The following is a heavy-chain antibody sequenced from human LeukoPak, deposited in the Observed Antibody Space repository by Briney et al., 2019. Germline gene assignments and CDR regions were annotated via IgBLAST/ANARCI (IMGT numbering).Heavy chain of an antibody. CDR2: IIPIFGTA. Sequence: SVKVSCKASGGTFSSYAISWVRQAPGQGLEWMGGIIPIFGTANYAQKFQGRVTITADESTSTAYMELSSLRSEDTAVYYCARGGASRVGVVTPYYYYYYMDVWGKGTTVTVSS. CDR1: GGTFSSYA. CDR3: ARGGASRVGVVTPYYYYYYMDV. V-gene: IGHV1-69*13. D-gene: IGHD3-3*01. J-gene: IGHJ6*03.